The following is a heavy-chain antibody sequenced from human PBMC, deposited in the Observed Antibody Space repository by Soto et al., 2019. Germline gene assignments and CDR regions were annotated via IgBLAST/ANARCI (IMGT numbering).Heavy chain of an antibody. V-gene: IGHV3-30*18. CDR2: ISYDGRNE. CDR1: GFSFSGYG. J-gene: IGHJ4*02. D-gene: IGHD2-8*01. CDR3: GKDSNSNHCAKGVCYSDS. Sequence: QVQLVESGGGVVQPGRSLRLSCAASGFSFSGYGMHWVRRAPGKGLEWVAFISYDGRNEYYADSVKGRFTISRDNSKNPLYLQMNSLRPEDTVVYSWGKDSNSNHCAKGVCYSDSWGLGTLVTVSS.